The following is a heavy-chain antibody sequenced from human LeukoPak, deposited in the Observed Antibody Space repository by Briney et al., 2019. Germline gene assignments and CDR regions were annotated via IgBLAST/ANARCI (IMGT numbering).Heavy chain of an antibody. D-gene: IGHD2-2*01. CDR1: GFTFSSYS. CDR2: ISSSSSYI. CDR3: AREPIVVVPAATAFDY. V-gene: IGHV3-21*01. Sequence: GGSLRLSCAASGFTFSSYSMNWVRQAPGKGLEWVSSISSSSSYIYYADSVKGRFTISRDNAKNSLYLQVNSLRAEDTAVYYCAREPIVVVPAATAFDYWGQGTLVTVSS. J-gene: IGHJ4*02.